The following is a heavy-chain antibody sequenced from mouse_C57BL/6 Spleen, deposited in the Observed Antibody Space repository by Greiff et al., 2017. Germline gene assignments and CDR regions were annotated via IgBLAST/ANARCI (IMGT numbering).Heavy chain of an antibody. V-gene: IGHV1-39*01. J-gene: IGHJ3*01. CDR1: GYSFTDYN. Sequence: EVQLQQSGPELVKPGASVKISCKASGYSFTDYNMNWVKQSNGKSLEWIGVINPNYGTTSYNQKFKGKATLTVDQSSSTAYMQLNSLTSEDSAVYYCASGGQHRRNFPFACWGQGTLVTVSA. CDR3: ASGGQHRRNFPFAC. D-gene: IGHD3-2*02. CDR2: INPNYGTT.